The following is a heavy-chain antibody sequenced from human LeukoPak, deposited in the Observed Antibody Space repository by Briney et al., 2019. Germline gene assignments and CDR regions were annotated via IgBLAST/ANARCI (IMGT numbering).Heavy chain of an antibody. Sequence: GASVKVSXKASGYTFTGYYMHWVRQAPGQGLEWMGWINPNSGGTNYAQKFQGRVTMTRDTSISTAYMELSRLRSDDTAVYYCARQPTKYYDFWSGLKQWLVMDFDYWGQGTLVTVSS. CDR1: GYTFTGYY. V-gene: IGHV1-2*02. CDR2: INPNSGGT. D-gene: IGHD3-3*01. J-gene: IGHJ4*02. CDR3: ARQPTKYYDFWSGLKQWLVMDFDY.